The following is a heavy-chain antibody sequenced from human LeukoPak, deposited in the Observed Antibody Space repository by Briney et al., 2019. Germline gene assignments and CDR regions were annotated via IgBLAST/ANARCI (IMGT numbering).Heavy chain of an antibody. Sequence: GGSLRPSCAASGFTFIDYYMSWIRQAPGKGLEWVSYISSSGSTIHYADSVKGRFTISRDNAKNALYLQMNSLRAEDTAVYYCTRSRPGTEAAQPNFGYWAQRTLVTFSS. CDR1: GFTFIDYY. D-gene: IGHD2-15*01. CDR3: TRSRPGTEAAQPNFGY. CDR2: ISSSGSTI. V-gene: IGHV3-11*01. J-gene: IGHJ4*02.